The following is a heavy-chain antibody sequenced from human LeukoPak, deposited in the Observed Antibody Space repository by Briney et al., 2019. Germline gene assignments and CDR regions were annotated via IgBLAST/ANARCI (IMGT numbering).Heavy chain of an antibody. D-gene: IGHD5-18*01. CDR1: GGSISSYY. CDR3: ARGRQLVWFDP. V-gene: IGHV4-59*01. Sequence: PLETLSLTCTVSGGSISSYYWSWIRQPPGKGLEWIGYIYYSGSTNYNPSLKSRVTISVDTSKNQFSLKLSSVTAADTAVYYCARGRQLVWFDPWGQGTLVTVSS. J-gene: IGHJ5*02. CDR2: IYYSGST.